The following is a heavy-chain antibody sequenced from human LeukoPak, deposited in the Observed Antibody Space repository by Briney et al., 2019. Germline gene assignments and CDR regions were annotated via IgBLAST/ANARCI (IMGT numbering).Heavy chain of an antibody. J-gene: IGHJ3*02. D-gene: IGHD6-13*01. CDR2: IYHSGST. CDR3: ARDYGIAAAGTARAFDI. CDR1: GYSISSGYY. Sequence: PSETLSLTCTVSGYSISSGYYWGWIRQPPGKGLGWIGSIYHSGSTYYNPSLKSRVTISVDRSKNQFSLKLSSVTAADTAVYYCARDYGIAAAGTARAFDIWGQGTMVTVSS. V-gene: IGHV4-38-2*02.